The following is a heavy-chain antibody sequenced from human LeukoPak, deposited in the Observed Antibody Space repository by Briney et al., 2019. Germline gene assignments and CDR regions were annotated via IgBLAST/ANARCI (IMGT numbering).Heavy chain of an antibody. CDR1: GGSISTYY. D-gene: IGHD4-17*01. CDR2: IYCRGST. CDR3: ARGGYTTGGYWYLDL. V-gene: IGHV4-59*01. J-gene: IGHJ2*01. Sequence: SETLSLTCTVSGGSISTYYWSWIRQPPGKGLEWIGYIYCRGSTNYNPSLKSRVTILVDTSKNQFSLKLSSVTAADTAVYYCARGGYTTGGYWYLDLWGRGTLVTVSS.